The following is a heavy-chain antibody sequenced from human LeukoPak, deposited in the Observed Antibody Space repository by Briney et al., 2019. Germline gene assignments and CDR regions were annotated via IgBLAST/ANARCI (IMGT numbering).Heavy chain of an antibody. J-gene: IGHJ4*02. V-gene: IGHV4-61*08. Sequence: SETLSLTCTVSGASVGSAGYYWSWIRQPPGGGLEWIGYIYYISNTNYNPSLKSRVTMSVDLSKNQFSLKLNSVTAADTAVYYCARTQSQSGSYRYYFGYWGQGTLVTVSS. CDR1: GASVGSAGYY. CDR3: ARTQSQSGSYRYYFGY. D-gene: IGHD1-26*01. CDR2: IYYISNT.